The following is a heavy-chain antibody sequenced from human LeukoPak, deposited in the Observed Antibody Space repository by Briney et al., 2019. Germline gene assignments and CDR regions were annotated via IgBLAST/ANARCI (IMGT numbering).Heavy chain of an antibody. CDR1: GFTFSSHS. CDR2: ISPSGGST. CDR3: SAQPEALAGGLHY. V-gene: IGHV3-23*01. Sequence: GGFLRLSCAVSGFTFSSHSMTWVRQAPGKGLDWVSTISPSGGSTFYADSVKGRFAVSRDNSRNTLYLQMNTLRAEDTAVYYCSAQPEALAGGLHYWGQGALVTVSS. J-gene: IGHJ4*02. D-gene: IGHD6-19*01.